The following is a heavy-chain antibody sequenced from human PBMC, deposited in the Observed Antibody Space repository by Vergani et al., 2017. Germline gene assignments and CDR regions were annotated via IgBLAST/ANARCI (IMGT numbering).Heavy chain of an antibody. CDR3: ARDARGYYDSSGLGVY. CDR1: GFSFRGHG. V-gene: IGHV3-30*03. CDR2: ISYDGDRR. Sequence: QVQLVESGGNVVQSGTSLRLSCAASGFSFRGHGMHWVRQAPGKGLEWVAMISYDGDRRDYGDFAKGRFTISRDSSKTVYLQMNSLRVEDTAVYYCARDARGYYDSSGLGVYWGQGTLVTVSS. D-gene: IGHD3-22*01. J-gene: IGHJ4*02.